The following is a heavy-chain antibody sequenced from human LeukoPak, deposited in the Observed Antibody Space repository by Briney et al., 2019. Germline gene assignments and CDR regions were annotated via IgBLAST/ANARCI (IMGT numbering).Heavy chain of an antibody. V-gene: IGHV3-23*01. J-gene: IGHJ4*02. CDR2: ISGGGDST. CDR3: AKTKISRTTTCPYYFDY. Sequence: GGSLRLSCAASGFTFSTYAMSWVRQAPGKGVEWVSAISGGGDSTYYADSVKGRFTISRDNSKNTLYLQMNSLRAEDTAVYYCAKTKISRTTTCPYYFDYWGQGTLVTVSS. D-gene: IGHD2-2*01. CDR1: GFTFSTYA.